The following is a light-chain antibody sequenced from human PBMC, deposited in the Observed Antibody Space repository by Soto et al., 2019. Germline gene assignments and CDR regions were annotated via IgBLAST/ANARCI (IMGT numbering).Light chain of an antibody. V-gene: IGLV2-8*01. CDR3: SSYAGSIYV. CDR1: SSDVGGYNY. J-gene: IGLJ1*01. CDR2: EVS. Sequence: QSALAQPPSASGSPGQSVTISCTGTSSDVGGYNYVSWYQQHPGKAPKPMIYEVSKRPSGVPDRFSGSKSGNTASLTVSGLQAEDEADYYCSSYAGSIYVFGTGTKVTV.